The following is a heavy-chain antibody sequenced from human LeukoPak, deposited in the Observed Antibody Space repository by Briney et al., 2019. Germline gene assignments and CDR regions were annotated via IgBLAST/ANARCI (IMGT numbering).Heavy chain of an antibody. Sequence: PGGSLRLSCAASGFTFSSYSMNWVRQAPGKGLEWVSSISSSSSYIYYADSVKGRFTISRDNAKNSLYLQMNSLRAEDTAVYYCARAPYYYDSSGYLLDYWGQGTLVTVSS. CDR1: GFTFSSYS. CDR3: ARAPYYYDSSGYLLDY. J-gene: IGHJ4*02. V-gene: IGHV3-21*01. CDR2: ISSSSSYI. D-gene: IGHD3-22*01.